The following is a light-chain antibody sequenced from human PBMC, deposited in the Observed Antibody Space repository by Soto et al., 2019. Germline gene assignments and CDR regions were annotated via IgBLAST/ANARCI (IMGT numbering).Light chain of an antibody. Sequence: DIQMTQSPSSLSASVGDRVTITCRASQSISSYLNWYQQKPGKAPKLLIYAASSLQSGVPSRFSGSGSGTDFTLTISSLQPDDSSTYFCQQSYRIPPTFGQGTKVEI. CDR1: QSISSY. CDR3: QQSYRIPPT. J-gene: IGKJ2*01. V-gene: IGKV1-39*01. CDR2: AAS.